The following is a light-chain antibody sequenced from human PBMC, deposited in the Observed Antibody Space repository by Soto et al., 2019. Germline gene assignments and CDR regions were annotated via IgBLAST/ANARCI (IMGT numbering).Light chain of an antibody. CDR1: QRVRSSY. J-gene: IGKJ2*01. V-gene: IGKV3-20*01. CDR2: GAS. Sequence: EIVLTQSPGTLSLSPGERATLSCRASQRVRSSYLAWYQQKPGQAPRLLIYGASSRATGIPDRFSGGGSGTDFTLTISRLAPEDFAVYFCQQYGSSPPFTFGQGTKVEI. CDR3: QQYGSSPPFT.